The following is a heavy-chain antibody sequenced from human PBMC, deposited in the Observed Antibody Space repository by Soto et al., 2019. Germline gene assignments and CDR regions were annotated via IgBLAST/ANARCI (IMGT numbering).Heavy chain of an antibody. J-gene: IGHJ4*02. CDR1: DGSISSGAYS. V-gene: IGHV4-30-4*01. CDR3: ARGPSGDKVDY. CDR2: IYNSAST. D-gene: IGHD7-27*01. Sequence: QVQLQESGPRLVKPSQTLSLTCTVSDGSISSGAYSWSWIRQTPEKGLQWIGHIYNSASTYDTYNHPSLNSRLTISIDMSENQFSLNLNSVTAADTAVYYCARGPSGDKVDYWGQGTLVTVSS.